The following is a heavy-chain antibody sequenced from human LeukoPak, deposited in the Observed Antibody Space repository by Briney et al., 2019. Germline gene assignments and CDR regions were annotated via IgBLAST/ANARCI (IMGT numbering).Heavy chain of an antibody. CDR2: IYRSGST. CDR3: AREISGYYYDRSVVGYFDY. J-gene: IGHJ4*02. V-gene: IGHV4-4*07. CDR1: GGSINSYY. D-gene: IGHD3-22*01. Sequence: SETLSLTCTVSGGSINSYYWSWIRQPAGKGLEWIGRIYRSGSTNYNPSLKSRVTMSVDTSKNQFSLKLNSVTAEDTAVYYCAREISGYYYDRSVVGYFDYWGQGTLVTVSS.